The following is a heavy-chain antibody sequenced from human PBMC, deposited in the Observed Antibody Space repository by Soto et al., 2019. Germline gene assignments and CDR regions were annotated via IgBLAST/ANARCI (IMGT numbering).Heavy chain of an antibody. J-gene: IGHJ6*02. D-gene: IGHD6-6*01. CDR2: IYYSGST. Sequence: PSETLSLICTVSGGSISSGGYFWSWIRQHPGKGLEWIGFIYYSGSTYYNPSLKSRVTISVDTSKNQFSLKLSSVTAADTAVYYCAREGAAPYYYYGMDVWGQGTTVTVSS. CDR1: GGSISSGGYF. V-gene: IGHV4-31*03. CDR3: AREGAAPYYYYGMDV.